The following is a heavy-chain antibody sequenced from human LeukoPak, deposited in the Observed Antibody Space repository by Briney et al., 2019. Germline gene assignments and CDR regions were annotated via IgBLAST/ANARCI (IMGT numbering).Heavy chain of an antibody. CDR3: ARDSKASPGAFQIRGATFMDV. V-gene: IGHV4-4*07. J-gene: IGHJ6*03. CDR1: GDSISTYY. CDR2: VYPTGST. Sequence: SETLSLTCIVSGDSISTYYWSWIRQPAGKGLEWIGRVYPTGSTNYNPSLKSRVTMSVDTSNNQLSLRLTSVTAADTAVYYCARDSKASPGAFQIRGATFMDVWGKGTTVTISS. D-gene: IGHD3-10*01.